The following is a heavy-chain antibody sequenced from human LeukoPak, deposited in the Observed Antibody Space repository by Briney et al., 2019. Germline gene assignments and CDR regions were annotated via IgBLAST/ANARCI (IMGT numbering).Heavy chain of an antibody. V-gene: IGHV3-53*01. CDR1: GFTVSSNY. Sequence: PGGSLRLSCAASGFTVSSNYMSWVRQAPGKGLEWVSVIYSGGSTYYADSVKGRFTISRDNSKNTLYLQMNSLRAEDTAVYYCARGQYSSSSSPLRSWGQGTLVTVSS. CDR3: ARGQYSSSSSPLRS. J-gene: IGHJ4*02. D-gene: IGHD6-6*01. CDR2: IYSGGST.